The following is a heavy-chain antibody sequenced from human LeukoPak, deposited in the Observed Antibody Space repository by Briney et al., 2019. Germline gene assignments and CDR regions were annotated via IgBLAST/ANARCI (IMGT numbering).Heavy chain of an antibody. CDR1: GVTFSSYA. CDR2: IIPIFGTA. D-gene: IGHD6-19*01. CDR3: ARVEGYSSGLTSHTHNWFDP. Sequence: ASVKVSCKASGVTFSSYAISWVRQAPGQGLEWMGRIIPIFGTANYAQKLQGRVTITADKSTSTAYMELSSLRSEDTAVYYCARVEGYSSGLTSHTHNWFDPWGQGTLVTVSS. J-gene: IGHJ5*02. V-gene: IGHV1-69*06.